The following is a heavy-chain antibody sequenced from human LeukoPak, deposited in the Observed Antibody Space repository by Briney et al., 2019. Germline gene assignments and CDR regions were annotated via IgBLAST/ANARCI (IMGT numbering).Heavy chain of an antibody. CDR1: GFTFSSYW. CDR3: ARGFGGGPDY. J-gene: IGHJ4*02. CDR2: TSGDVSVT. V-gene: IGHV3-74*01. D-gene: IGHD3-16*01. Sequence: GGSLRLSCVASGFTFSSYWMHWVRQAPGKGLGWVSSTSGDVSVTNYADSVKGRLTISRDNAKNTLDLQMNSLRVEDTAEYYCARGFGGGPDYWGQGTLVTVSS.